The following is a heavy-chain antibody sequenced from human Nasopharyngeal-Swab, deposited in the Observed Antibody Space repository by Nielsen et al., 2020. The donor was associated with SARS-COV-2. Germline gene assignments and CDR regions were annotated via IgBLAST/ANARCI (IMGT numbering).Heavy chain of an antibody. CDR3: ARGSFEELTIFGVVYSTNWFDP. Sequence: IRQPPGQGLEWVSSISSSSSYIYYADSVKGRFTIFRDNAKNSLYLQINTLRAEDAAVYYCARGSFEELTIFGVVYSTNWFDPWGQGTLVTVSS. D-gene: IGHD3-3*01. J-gene: IGHJ5*02. CDR2: ISSSSSYI. V-gene: IGHV3-21*01.